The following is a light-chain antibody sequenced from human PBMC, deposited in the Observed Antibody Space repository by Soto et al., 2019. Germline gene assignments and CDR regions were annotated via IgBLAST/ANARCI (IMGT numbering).Light chain of an antibody. Sequence: EKVVRQSPATLPGFQGERATLSCRASQMVGTNFAWYQQKPGQAPRLLIFATSTRATGVPARFSGSGSGTEFTLTISSLQSEDFAVYYCQQYGDWPLTFGGGAKVEIE. CDR2: ATS. CDR3: QQYGDWPLT. J-gene: IGKJ4*01. CDR1: QMVGTN. V-gene: IGKV3-15*01.